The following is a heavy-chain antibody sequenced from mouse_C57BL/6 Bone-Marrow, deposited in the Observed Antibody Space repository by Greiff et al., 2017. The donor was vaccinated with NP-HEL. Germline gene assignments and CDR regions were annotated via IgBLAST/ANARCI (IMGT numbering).Heavy chain of an antibody. Sequence: DVQLVESGGDLVKPGGSLKLSCAASGFTFSSYGMSWVRQTPDKRLEWVATISSGGSYTYYPDSVKGRFTISRDNAKNTLYLQMSSLKSEDTAMYYCARSPYDYDAHYFDYWGQGTTLTVSS. V-gene: IGHV5-6*01. D-gene: IGHD2-4*01. J-gene: IGHJ2*01. CDR3: ARSPYDYDAHYFDY. CDR1: GFTFSSYG. CDR2: ISSGGSYT.